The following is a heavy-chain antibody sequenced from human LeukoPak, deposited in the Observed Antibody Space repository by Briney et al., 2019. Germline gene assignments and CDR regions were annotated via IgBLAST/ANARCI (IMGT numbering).Heavy chain of an antibody. V-gene: IGHV4-59*01. J-gene: IGHJ4*02. CDR3: ARGEGSGSYYSYFDY. D-gene: IGHD1-26*01. Sequence: PSETLSLTCTVSGGSISSYYWSWIRQPPGKGLEWIGYIYYSGSTNYNPSLKSRVTISVDTSKNQFSLKLSSVTAADTAVCYCARGEGSGSYYSYFDYWGQGTLVTVSS. CDR2: IYYSGST. CDR1: GGSISSYY.